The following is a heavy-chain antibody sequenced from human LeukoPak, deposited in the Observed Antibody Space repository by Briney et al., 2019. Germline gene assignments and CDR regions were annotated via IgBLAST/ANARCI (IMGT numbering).Heavy chain of an antibody. V-gene: IGHV4-39*07. CDR3: ARWFGAIDY. Sequence: SETLSLTCTVSGGSISSSSYYWGWIRQPPGKGLEWIGSIYYSGSTYYNPSLKSRVTISVDTSKNQFSLKLSSVTAADTAVYYCARWFGAIDYWGQGTLVTVSS. CDR1: GGSISSSSYY. D-gene: IGHD3-10*01. CDR2: IYYSGST. J-gene: IGHJ4*02.